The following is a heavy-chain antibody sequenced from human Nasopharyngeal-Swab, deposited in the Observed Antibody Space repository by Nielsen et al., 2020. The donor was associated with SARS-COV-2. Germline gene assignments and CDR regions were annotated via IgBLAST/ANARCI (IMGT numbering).Heavy chain of an antibody. V-gene: IGHV5-51*01. CDR2: IYPSDSDT. D-gene: IGHD3-16*01. CDR3: ARPAGGGYFDY. J-gene: IGHJ4*02. Sequence: VRQMPGKGLEWMGIIYPSDSDTRYSPSFQGQVTISADKSISTAYLQWSSLKASDTAMYYCARPAGGGYFDYWGQGTLVTVSS.